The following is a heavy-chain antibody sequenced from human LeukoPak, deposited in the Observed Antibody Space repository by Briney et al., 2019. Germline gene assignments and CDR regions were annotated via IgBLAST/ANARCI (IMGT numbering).Heavy chain of an antibody. J-gene: IGHJ4*02. D-gene: IGHD6-19*01. Sequence: GGSLRLFCAASGFTFSSYGMHWVRQAPGKGLEWVAVIWYDGSNKYYADSVKGRFTISRDNSKNTLYLQMNSLRAEDTAVYYCARAWGHTTQWLVKCWGQGTLVTVSS. CDR3: ARAWGHTTQWLVKC. CDR2: IWYDGSNK. V-gene: IGHV3-33*01. CDR1: GFTFSSYG.